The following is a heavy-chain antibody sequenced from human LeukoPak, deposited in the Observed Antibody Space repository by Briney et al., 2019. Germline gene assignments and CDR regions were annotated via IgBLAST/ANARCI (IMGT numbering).Heavy chain of an antibody. V-gene: IGHV1-69*06. J-gene: IGHJ4*01. Sequence: SVKVSCKASGGNFRNYAVSWARQAPGQGLEWMGRIIPMFDTQNHAQKFQGRVTIFADKSTGTVYMDLNSLTSDDKAVYYCATESNYYLDDWGQGTLVTVSS. CDR1: GGNFRNYA. D-gene: IGHD3-10*01. CDR3: ATESNYYLDD. CDR2: IIPMFDTQ.